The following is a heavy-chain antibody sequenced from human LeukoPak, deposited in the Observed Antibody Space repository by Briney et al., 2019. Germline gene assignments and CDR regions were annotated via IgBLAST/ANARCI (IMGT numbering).Heavy chain of an antibody. CDR1: GFTFSSNA. J-gene: IGHJ4*02. V-gene: IGHV3-23*01. CDR3: ATDIRAVGDSRYFDY. Sequence: PGGSLRLSCVASGFTFSSNAMSWVRQAPGMGPDWVSSITFSGSSTDYADSVKGRFTISRDNAEKSLYLQMNSLRIEDTAIYYCATDIRAVGDSRYFDYWGQGALVTVSS. CDR2: ITFSGSST. D-gene: IGHD1-26*01.